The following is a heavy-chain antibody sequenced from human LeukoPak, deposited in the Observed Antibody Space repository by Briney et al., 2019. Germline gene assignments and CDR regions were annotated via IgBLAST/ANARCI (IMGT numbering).Heavy chain of an antibody. CDR3: ARHGRFYVAFDI. V-gene: IGHV1-2*02. J-gene: IGHJ3*02. Sequence: ASVKISCKASGYTFTSYGISWVRQAPGQGLEWMGWINPNSGGTNYAQKFQGRVAMTGDTSISTAYMDLSRLRSDDTAVYYCARHGRFYVAFDIWGQGTMVTVSS. D-gene: IGHD3-3*01. CDR1: GYTFTSYG. CDR2: INPNSGGT.